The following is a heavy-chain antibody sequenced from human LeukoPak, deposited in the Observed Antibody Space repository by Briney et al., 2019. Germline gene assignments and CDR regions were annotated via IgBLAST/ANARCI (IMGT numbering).Heavy chain of an antibody. Sequence: GGSLRLSCAASGFTVCSNYMSWVRKAPGKGMEWVSVIYSGGSTYYADSVKGRFTISRDNSKNTLYLQMNSLRAEDTAVYYCAKVAGIAAAGTGYFDYWGQGTLVTVSS. CDR3: AKVAGIAAAGTGYFDY. CDR1: GFTVCSNY. CDR2: IYSGGST. J-gene: IGHJ4*02. D-gene: IGHD6-13*01. V-gene: IGHV3-53*01.